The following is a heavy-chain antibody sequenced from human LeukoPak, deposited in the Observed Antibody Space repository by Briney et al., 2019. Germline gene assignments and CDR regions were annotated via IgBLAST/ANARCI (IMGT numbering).Heavy chain of an antibody. Sequence: ASVKVSCKASGYTFTSYGISWVRQAPGQGLEWMGWISAYNGNTNYAQKLQGRVTMTTDTSTSTAYMELSSLRSEDTAVYYCAAGVVRGVIFVYYYYYMDVWGKGTTVTVSS. V-gene: IGHV1-18*01. CDR3: AAGVVRGVIFVYYYYYMDV. J-gene: IGHJ6*03. CDR2: ISAYNGNT. CDR1: GYTFTSYG. D-gene: IGHD3-10*01.